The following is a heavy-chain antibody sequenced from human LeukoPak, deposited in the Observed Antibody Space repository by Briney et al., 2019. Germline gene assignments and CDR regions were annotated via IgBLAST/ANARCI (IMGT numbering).Heavy chain of an antibody. CDR2: ISGSGGST. CDR1: GFTSSSYA. Sequence: QTGGSLRLSCAASGFTSSSYAMSWVRQAPGKGLEWVSAISGSGGSTYYADSVKGRFTISRDNSKNTLYLQMNSLRAEDTAVYYCAKSGLYYYDSSGYYFRWGQGTLVTVSS. V-gene: IGHV3-23*01. D-gene: IGHD3-22*01. CDR3: AKSGLYYYDSSGYYFR. J-gene: IGHJ4*02.